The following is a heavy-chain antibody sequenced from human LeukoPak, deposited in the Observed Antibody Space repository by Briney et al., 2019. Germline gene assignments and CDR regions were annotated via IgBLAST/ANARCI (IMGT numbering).Heavy chain of an antibody. CDR1: GYTFTGYY. Sequence: ASVKVSCKASGYTFTGYYMHWVRQAPGQGLEWMGIINPSGGSTSYAQKFQGRVTITADKSTSTAYMELSSLRSEDTAVYYCASGRGVAVAGTTPFDYWGQGTLVTVSS. J-gene: IGHJ4*02. CDR2: INPSGGST. D-gene: IGHD6-19*01. V-gene: IGHV1-46*01. CDR3: ASGRGVAVAGTTPFDY.